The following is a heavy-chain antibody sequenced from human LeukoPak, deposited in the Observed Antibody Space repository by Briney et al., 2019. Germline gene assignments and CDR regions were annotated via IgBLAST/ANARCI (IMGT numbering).Heavy chain of an antibody. Sequence: GGPLRLSCAASGFTFSSYSMNWVRQAPGKGLEWVSYISSSSSTIYYADSVKGRFTISRDNAKNSLYLQMNSLRAEDTAVYYCARDSIAARPRGFDPWGQGTLVTVSS. D-gene: IGHD6-6*01. J-gene: IGHJ5*02. CDR2: ISSSSSTI. CDR1: GFTFSSYS. CDR3: ARDSIAARPRGFDP. V-gene: IGHV3-48*01.